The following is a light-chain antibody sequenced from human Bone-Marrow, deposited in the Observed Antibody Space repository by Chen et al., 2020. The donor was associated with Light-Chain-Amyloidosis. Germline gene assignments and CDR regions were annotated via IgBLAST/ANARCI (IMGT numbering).Light chain of an antibody. Sequence: QSALTQTASVSGSPGQSITISCTVSSSDIGSYNLVSWYQHHPGKAPKLILLEVNKRPSGVSNRFSGSKSGNTTSLTISGLQAEDEADYYCCSYAGSRTFWVFGGGTKLTVL. J-gene: IGLJ3*02. V-gene: IGLV2-23*02. CDR1: SSDIGSYNL. CDR3: CSYAGSRTFWV. CDR2: EVN.